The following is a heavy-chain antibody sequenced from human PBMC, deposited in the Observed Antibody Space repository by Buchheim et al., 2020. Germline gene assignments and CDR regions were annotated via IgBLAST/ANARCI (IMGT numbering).Heavy chain of an antibody. D-gene: IGHD2-2*01. Sequence: QLQLQESGPGLVKPSETLSLTCTVSGGSISSSSYYWGWIRQPPGKGLEWIGSIYYNGSTYYNPSLKSRVTISVDTSKNQFSLKLSSVTAADTAVYYCARRGYCSSTSCGLLDYWGQGTL. CDR1: GGSISSSSYY. CDR2: IYYNGST. V-gene: IGHV4-39*01. J-gene: IGHJ4*02. CDR3: ARRGYCSSTSCGLLDY.